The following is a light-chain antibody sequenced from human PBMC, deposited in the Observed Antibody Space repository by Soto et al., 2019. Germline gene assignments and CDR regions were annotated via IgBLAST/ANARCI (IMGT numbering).Light chain of an antibody. CDR3: AAWDDSLHVV. Sequence: QSVLTQPPSASGTPGQRVTISCSGSSSNIGSNTVNWYQQLPGTAPKLLIYSNNQRPSGVPDRFSGSKSGTSASLAISGLQSEDEAYYYCAAWDDSLHVVFGGGTKLTVL. J-gene: IGLJ2*01. CDR1: SSNIGSNT. CDR2: SNN. V-gene: IGLV1-44*01.